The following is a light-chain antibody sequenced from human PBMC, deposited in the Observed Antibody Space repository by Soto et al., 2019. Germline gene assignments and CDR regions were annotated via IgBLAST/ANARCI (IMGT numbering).Light chain of an antibody. V-gene: IGKV1-9*01. CDR1: QGTSSY. CDR2: GAS. CDR3: QQNYSATWT. Sequence: DIQLTQSPSFLSASVGDRVTITCRASQGTSSYLAWFQQKPGRAPKLLIYGASTLQSGVPARFSGSGSGTDFTLTISNLQPEDFATYSCQQNYSATWTFGQGTKVDIK. J-gene: IGKJ1*01.